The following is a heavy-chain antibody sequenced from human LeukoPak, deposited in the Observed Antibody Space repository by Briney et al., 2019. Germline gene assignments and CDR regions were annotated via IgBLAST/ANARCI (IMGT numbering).Heavy chain of an antibody. CDR1: GYSISSGYY. CDR2: IYHSGST. CDR3: ARMTGMATWPYYFDY. J-gene: IGHJ4*02. V-gene: IGHV4-38-2*02. D-gene: IGHD5-18*01. Sequence: PSETLSLTCTVSGYSISSGYYWGWIRQPPGKGLEWIGTIYHSGSTYYNPSLKSRVTISVDTSKNQFSLKLSSVTAADTAVYYCARMTGMATWPYYFDYWGQGTLVTVSS.